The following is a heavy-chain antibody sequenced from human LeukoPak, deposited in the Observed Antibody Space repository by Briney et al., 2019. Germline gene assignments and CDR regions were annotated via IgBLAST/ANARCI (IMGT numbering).Heavy chain of an antibody. V-gene: IGHV1-2*02. CDR1: GYTFTDYY. D-gene: IGHD6-19*01. J-gene: IGHJ4*02. Sequence: GASVKVSCKASGYTFTDYYMHWVRQAPGQGLEWMGWINPNSGGTNYTQKFQGRVTMTRDTSISTAYMELSSLRSEDTAVYYCARADSEWLIEWGFDYWGQGTLVTVSS. CDR2: INPNSGGT. CDR3: ARADSEWLIEWGFDY.